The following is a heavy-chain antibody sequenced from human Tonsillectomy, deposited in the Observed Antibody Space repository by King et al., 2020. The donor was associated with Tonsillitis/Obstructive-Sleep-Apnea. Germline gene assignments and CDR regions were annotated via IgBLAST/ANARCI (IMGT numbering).Heavy chain of an antibody. CDR1: GGSFRGYY. J-gene: IGHJ4*02. CDR2: VNHGGST. Sequence: QVQLTQWGAGLLKPSETLSLTCAVYGGSFRGYYWSWIRQPPGKALEWIGEVNHGGSTRYNPSLKSRVTISLDSSKNQFSLKLNSMTAADTAVYYCARGDLLTGYYASTDFDYWGQGTLVTVSS. CDR3: ARGDLLTGYYASTDFDY. D-gene: IGHD3-9*01. V-gene: IGHV4-34*01.